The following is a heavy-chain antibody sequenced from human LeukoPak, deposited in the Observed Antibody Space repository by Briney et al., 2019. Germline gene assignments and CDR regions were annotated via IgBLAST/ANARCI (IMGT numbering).Heavy chain of an antibody. D-gene: IGHD3-10*01. CDR3: AKDRSDYYGSGSHFDY. J-gene: IGHJ4*02. CDR1: GFTFSSYA. Sequence: GGSLRLSCAASGFTFSSYAMSWVRQAPGKGLEWVSAISGSGGSTYYADSVKGRFTISKDNSKNTLYLQMSSLRAEDTAVYYCAKDRSDYYGSGSHFDYWGQGTLVTVSS. CDR2: ISGSGGST. V-gene: IGHV3-23*01.